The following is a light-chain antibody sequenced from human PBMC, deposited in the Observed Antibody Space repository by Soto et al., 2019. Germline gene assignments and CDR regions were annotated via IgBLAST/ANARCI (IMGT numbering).Light chain of an antibody. CDR1: QSISSTY. J-gene: IGKJ2*01. CDR2: GAS. V-gene: IGKV3-20*01. CDR3: QQYGGSPPYN. Sequence: EIVLTQSPGTLSLSPGERATLSCRASQSISSTYLAWYQQKPGQAPRLLMYGASSSATGIPDRFSGSGSGIDFTLTISRLEPEDFAVYYCQQYGGSPPYNFGQGTKLEIK.